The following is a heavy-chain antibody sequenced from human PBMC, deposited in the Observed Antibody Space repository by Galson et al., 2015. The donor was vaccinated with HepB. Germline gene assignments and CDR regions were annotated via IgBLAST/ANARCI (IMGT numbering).Heavy chain of an antibody. CDR2: INPNSGGT. D-gene: IGHD3-10*01. CDR1: GYTFTSYG. Sequence: SVKVSCKASGYTFTSYGISWVRQAPGQGLEWMGWINPNSGGTNYAQKFQGWVTMTRDTSISTAYMELSRLRSDDTAVYYCAREARGVIMKKRVSGGMDVWGQGTTVTVSS. V-gene: IGHV1-2*04. J-gene: IGHJ6*02. CDR3: AREARGVIMKKRVSGGMDV.